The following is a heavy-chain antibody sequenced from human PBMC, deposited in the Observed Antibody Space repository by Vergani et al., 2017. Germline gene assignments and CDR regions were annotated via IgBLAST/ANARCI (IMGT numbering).Heavy chain of an antibody. D-gene: IGHD3-10*01. J-gene: IGHJ6*02. CDR3: ARVRITMVRGSYYYGMDV. CDR2: IFSNDEK. Sequence: QLTLKESGPVLVKPTETLTLTCTVSGFSLSNARMGVSWIRQPPGKALEWLAHIFSNDEKSYSTSLKSRLTISKDTSKSQVVLTMTNMDPVDTATYYCARVRITMVRGSYYYGMDVWGQGTTVTVSS. V-gene: IGHV2-26*01. CDR1: GFSLSNARMG.